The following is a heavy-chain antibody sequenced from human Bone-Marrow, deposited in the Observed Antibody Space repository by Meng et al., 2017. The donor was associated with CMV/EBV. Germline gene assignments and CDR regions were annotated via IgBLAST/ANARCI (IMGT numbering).Heavy chain of an antibody. V-gene: IGHV3-53*01. CDR1: GFTVSSNY. J-gene: IGHJ6*02. CDR2: IYSGGST. CDR3: ARGPLGYYYGMDV. Sequence: GESLKISCAASGFTVSSNYMSWVRQAPGKGLEWVSVIYSGGSTYYADSVKGRFTISRDNSKNTLYLQMNSLRAEDTAVYYCARGPLGYYYGMDVWGQGTTVTVYS.